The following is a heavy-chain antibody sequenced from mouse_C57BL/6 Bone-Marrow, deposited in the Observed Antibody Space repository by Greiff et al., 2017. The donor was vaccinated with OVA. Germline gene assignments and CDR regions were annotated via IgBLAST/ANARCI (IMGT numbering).Heavy chain of an antibody. CDR3: TTDYYGSSYEDFDY. CDR1: GFNIKDDY. J-gene: IGHJ2*01. CDR2: IDPENGDT. Sequence: EVMLVESGAELVRPGASVKLSCTASGFNIKDDYMHWVKQRPEQGLEWIGWIDPENGDTEYASKFQGKATITADTSSNTAYLQLSSLTSEDTAVYYCTTDYYGSSYEDFDYWGQGTTLTVSS. V-gene: IGHV14-4*01. D-gene: IGHD1-1*01.